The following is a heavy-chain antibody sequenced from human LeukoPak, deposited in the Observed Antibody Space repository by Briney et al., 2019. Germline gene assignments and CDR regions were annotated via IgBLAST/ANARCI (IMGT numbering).Heavy chain of an antibody. J-gene: IGHJ4*02. V-gene: IGHV4-4*07. Sequence: SETLSLTCTVSGGSISSYYWSWIRQPAGKGLEWIGRIYTSGSTDYNPSLKSRITLSVDTSKNQSSLKLSPVTAADTAVYYCAGVSSGWYNEYWGQGTLVTVSS. D-gene: IGHD6-19*01. CDR2: IYTSGST. CDR1: GGSISSYY. CDR3: AGVSSGWYNEY.